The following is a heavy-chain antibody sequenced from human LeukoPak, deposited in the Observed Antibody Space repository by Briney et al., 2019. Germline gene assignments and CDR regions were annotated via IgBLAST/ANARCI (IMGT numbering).Heavy chain of an antibody. CDR2: VYYTGST. CDR3: ARAVREVGSWSSYYFDY. CDR1: GGPISSITYY. D-gene: IGHD6-13*01. J-gene: IGHJ4*02. Sequence: PSETLSLTCTVSGGPISSITYYWGWIRQPPGKGLEWIGSVYYTGSTNYKPSLQSRVTISVDTSKNQFSLKLSSVTAADTAVYYCARAVREVGSWSSYYFDYWGQGTLVTVSS. V-gene: IGHV4-39*07.